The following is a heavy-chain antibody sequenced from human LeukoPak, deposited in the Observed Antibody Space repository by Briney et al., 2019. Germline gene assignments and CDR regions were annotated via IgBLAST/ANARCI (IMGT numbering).Heavy chain of an antibody. CDR3: ARLPARGWYLDY. J-gene: IGHJ4*02. D-gene: IGHD6-19*01. CDR1: GGSISNYY. Sequence: SETLSLTCSVSGGSISNYYWSWIRQPPGKGLEWIGDIHSSGSTNYNPSLKSRVTISGDTSKNHFSLKLSSVAAADTAVYYCARLPARGWYLDYWGQGTLVTVSS. V-gene: IGHV4-4*09. CDR2: IHSSGST.